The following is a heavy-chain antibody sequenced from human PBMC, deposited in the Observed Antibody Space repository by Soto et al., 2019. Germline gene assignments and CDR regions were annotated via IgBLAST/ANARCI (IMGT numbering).Heavy chain of an antibody. D-gene: IGHD2-2*01. J-gene: IGHJ4*02. CDR2: IYSGGST. Sequence: PGGSLRLSCAASGFTVSSNYMSWVRQAPGKGLEWVSVIYSGGSTYYADSVKGRFTISRDNSKNTLYLQMNSLRAEDTAVYYCARDWPMGGYCSSTSCYEPFDYWGQGTLVTVSS. CDR1: GFTVSSNY. V-gene: IGHV3-66*01. CDR3: ARDWPMGGYCSSTSCYEPFDY.